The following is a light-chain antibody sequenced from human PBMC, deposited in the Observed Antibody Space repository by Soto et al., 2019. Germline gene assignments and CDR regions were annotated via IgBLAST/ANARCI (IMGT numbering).Light chain of an antibody. CDR2: AAS. V-gene: IGKV1-9*01. CDR1: QGVTSY. CDR3: LQLNTYPFT. J-gene: IGKJ3*01. Sequence: IQLTQSPSSLSASVGDRVTITCRASQGVTSYLAWYQQKPGKAPKLLIYAASTLQSGVPSRFSGRGSVTDFTLTMSSLQPEDFATYYCLQLNTYPFTCGPGPKVEIK.